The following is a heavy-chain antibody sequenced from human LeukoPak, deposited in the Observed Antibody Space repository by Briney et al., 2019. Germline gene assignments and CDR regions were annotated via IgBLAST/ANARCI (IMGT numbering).Heavy chain of an antibody. CDR2: IKSKTAGGTT. J-gene: IGHJ4*02. CDR1: GFTFTNAW. Sequence: GGSLRLSCAASGFTFTNAWMSWVRQAPGKGLEWVGRIKSKTAGGTTDYAASVKGRFTISRDESENTLYLQMNSLKSEDTAVYYCTTGGYVWGQGTLVTVSS. CDR3: TTGGYV. D-gene: IGHD5-12*01. V-gene: IGHV3-15*01.